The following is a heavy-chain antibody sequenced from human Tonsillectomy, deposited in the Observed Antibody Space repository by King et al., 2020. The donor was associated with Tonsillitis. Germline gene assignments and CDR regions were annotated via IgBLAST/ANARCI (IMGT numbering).Heavy chain of an antibody. J-gene: IGHJ3*01. CDR3: ARDDYDSSGYLARAFDF. Sequence: GQLVQSGGGLVKPGGSLRLSCAASGFTFSYYTMNWVRQAPGKGLEWVSSITSSSTYIYYADSVKGRFTISRDNAKNSLYLQMNSLRAEDTAVYYCARDDYDSSGYLARAFDFWGQGTMVTVSS. D-gene: IGHD3-22*01. CDR1: GFTFSYYT. V-gene: IGHV3-21*01. CDR2: ITSSSTYI.